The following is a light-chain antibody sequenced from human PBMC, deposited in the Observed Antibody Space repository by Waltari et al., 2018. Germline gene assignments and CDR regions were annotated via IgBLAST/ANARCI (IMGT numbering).Light chain of an antibody. V-gene: IGKV3-20*01. CDR1: QSISSSY. Sequence: EIVLTQSPGTPSLSPGERATLSCRASQSISSSYLAWYQQKPGQAPRLLIYGASSRATGIPDRFSGSGSGTDFTLTISRLDPEDFAVYCCQQYGSSPWTFGQGTKVEI. CDR3: QQYGSSPWT. J-gene: IGKJ1*01. CDR2: GAS.